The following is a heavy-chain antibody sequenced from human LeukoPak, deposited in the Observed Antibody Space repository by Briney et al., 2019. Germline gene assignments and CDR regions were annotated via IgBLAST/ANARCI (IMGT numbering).Heavy chain of an antibody. D-gene: IGHD1-26*01. V-gene: IGHV3-7*01. CDR3: ARSGGSYRLDY. CDR2: IKQDGSEK. Sequence: GGSLRLSCAASGFTFSSYWMSWVRQAPGKGLEWVANIKQDGSEKYYVDSVKGRFTISRDNAKNSLYLQMNSLRAKDTAVYYCARSGGSYRLDYWGQGTLVTVSS. CDR1: GFTFSSYW. J-gene: IGHJ4*02.